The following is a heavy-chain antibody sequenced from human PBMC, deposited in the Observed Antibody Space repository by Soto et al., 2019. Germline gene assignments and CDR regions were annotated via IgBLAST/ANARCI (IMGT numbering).Heavy chain of an antibody. J-gene: IGHJ6*02. CDR2: IYYSGRT. Sequence: SETLSLTCTVSGGSFSSYYWRWIRQPPGKGLEWIGHIYYSGRTNYNPSLKSRVTISGDTSKNQLSLTLSSVTAADTAVYYSARDYYYDSRGYPGAYYYGMDVWGQGTTVTVSS. V-gene: IGHV4-59*01. CDR3: ARDYYYDSRGYPGAYYYGMDV. D-gene: IGHD3-22*01. CDR1: GGSFSSYY.